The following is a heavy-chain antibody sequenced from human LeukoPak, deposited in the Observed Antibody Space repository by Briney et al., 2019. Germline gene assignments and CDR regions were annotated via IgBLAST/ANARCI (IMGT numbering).Heavy chain of an antibody. J-gene: IGHJ6*03. D-gene: IGHD3-22*01. CDR3: ARVGRLRYYYDSSGYRRPAPGVYYMDV. Sequence: SETLSLTCAVSGYSISSGYYWSWIRQPPGKGLEWIGEINHSGSTNYNPSLKSRVTISVDTSKNQFSLKLSSVNAADTAVYYCARVGRLRYYYDSSGYRRPAPGVYYMDVWGKGTTVTVSS. CDR2: INHSGST. CDR1: GYSISSGYY. V-gene: IGHV4-34*01.